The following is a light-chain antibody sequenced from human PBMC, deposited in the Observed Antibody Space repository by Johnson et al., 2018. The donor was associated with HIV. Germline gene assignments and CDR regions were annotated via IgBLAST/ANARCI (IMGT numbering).Light chain of an antibody. Sequence: QSVLTQPPSVSTSPGQKVTISCSASSSNIGNNHVSWYQQVPGTAPKLLIYDNNRRPSGIPDRFSGSKSGTSATLAITGLQIGDEADYYCGTSDRSLRTAFFGTGTKVTVL. CDR2: DNN. J-gene: IGLJ1*01. V-gene: IGLV1-51*01. CDR3: GTSDRSLRTAF. CDR1: SSNIGNNH.